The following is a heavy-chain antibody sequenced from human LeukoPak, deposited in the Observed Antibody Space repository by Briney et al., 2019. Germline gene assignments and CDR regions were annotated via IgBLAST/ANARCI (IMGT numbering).Heavy chain of an antibody. CDR1: GFTFSSYA. Sequence: GGSLRLSCAASGFTFSSYAMGWVRQAPGKGLEWVSAISGSGGSTYYADSVKGRFTISRDNSKNTLYLQMNSLRAEDTAVYYCAKDRGTLSITMVRGVTSIDYWGQGTLVTVSS. CDR2: ISGSGGST. CDR3: AKDRGTLSITMVRGVTSIDY. V-gene: IGHV3-23*01. D-gene: IGHD3-10*01. J-gene: IGHJ4*02.